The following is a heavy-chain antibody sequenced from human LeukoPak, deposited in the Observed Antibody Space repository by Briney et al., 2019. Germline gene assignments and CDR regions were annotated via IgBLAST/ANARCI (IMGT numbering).Heavy chain of an antibody. D-gene: IGHD3-16*01. CDR3: ARGGGLDV. CDR1: GFTFSSYW. Sequence: GGSLRLSCVASGFTFSSYWMNWARQAPGKGLEWVASINHNGNVNYYVDSVKGRFTFSRDNAKNSLYLQMSNLRAEDTAVYFCARGGGLDVWGQGATVTVSS. CDR2: INHNGNVN. J-gene: IGHJ6*02. V-gene: IGHV3-7*03.